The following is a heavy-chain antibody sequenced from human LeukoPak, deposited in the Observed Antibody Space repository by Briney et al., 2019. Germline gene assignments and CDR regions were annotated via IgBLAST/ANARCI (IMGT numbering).Heavy chain of an antibody. V-gene: IGHV3-23*01. D-gene: IGHD6-13*01. Sequence: PGGSLRLSCAASGFTFSSYAMSWVRQAPGKGLEWVSAISGSGGSTYYADSVKGRFTISRDNSKNTLYLQMNSLRAEDTAVYYCAKGIAAAGTVWGDCYGMDVWGQGTTVTVSS. J-gene: IGHJ6*02. CDR3: AKGIAAAGTVWGDCYGMDV. CDR1: GFTFSSYA. CDR2: ISGSGGST.